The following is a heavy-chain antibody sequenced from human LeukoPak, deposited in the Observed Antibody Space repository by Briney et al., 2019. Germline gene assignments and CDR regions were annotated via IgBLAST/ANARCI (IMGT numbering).Heavy chain of an antibody. CDR3: ARHVGMIVAQFDY. J-gene: IGHJ4*02. D-gene: IGHD3-22*01. V-gene: IGHV4-39*01. Sequence: PSETLSLTCTVSGGSISSGSYCWSWIRQPPGKGLEWIGSIYYSGSTYYNPSLKSRVTISVDTSKNQFSLKLSSVTAADTAVYYCARHVGMIVAQFDYWGQGTLVTVSS. CDR1: GGSISSGSYC. CDR2: IYYSGST.